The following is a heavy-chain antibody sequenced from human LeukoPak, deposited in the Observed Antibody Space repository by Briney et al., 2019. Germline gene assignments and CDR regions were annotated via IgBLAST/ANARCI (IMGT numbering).Heavy chain of an antibody. Sequence: ASVKVSCKASGYTFTSYGISWVRQAPGQGLEWMGWISAYNGNTNYAQKFQGRVTITADKSTSTAYMELSSLRSEDTAVYYCARGREYYYDSSGVPNWFDPWGQGTLVTVSS. J-gene: IGHJ5*02. CDR1: GYTFTSYG. CDR2: ISAYNGNT. D-gene: IGHD3-22*01. CDR3: ARGREYYYDSSGVPNWFDP. V-gene: IGHV1-18*01.